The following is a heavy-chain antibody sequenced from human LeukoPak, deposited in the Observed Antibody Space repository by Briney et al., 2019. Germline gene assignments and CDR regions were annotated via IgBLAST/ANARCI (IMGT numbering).Heavy chain of an antibody. Sequence: GGSLRLSCAAFGFTFSTYAMSWVRQAPGKGLEWVSGISGSGSDTYYADSVKGRFTISRDNSKNTLFLQMSSLRTEDSAIYYCAKVFRNGDLFVSDSWGQGTLVTVSS. CDR1: GFTFSTYA. J-gene: IGHJ4*02. CDR2: ISGSGSDT. CDR3: AKVFRNGDLFVSDS. D-gene: IGHD4-17*01. V-gene: IGHV3-23*01.